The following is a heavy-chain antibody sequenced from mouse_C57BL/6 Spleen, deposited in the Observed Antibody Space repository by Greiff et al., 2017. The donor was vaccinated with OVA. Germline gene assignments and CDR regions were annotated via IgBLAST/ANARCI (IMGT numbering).Heavy chain of an antibody. J-gene: IGHJ4*01. Sequence: VQLQQSGAELVMPGASVKLSCKASGYTFTSYWMHWVKQRPGQGLEWIGEIDPSDSYTNYNQKFKGKSTLTVDKSSSTAYMQLSSLTSEDSAVYYCARSRSNYDYAMDYWGQGTSVTVSS. CDR2: IDPSDSYT. D-gene: IGHD2-5*01. CDR3: ARSRSNYDYAMDY. CDR1: GYTFTSYW. V-gene: IGHV1-69*01.